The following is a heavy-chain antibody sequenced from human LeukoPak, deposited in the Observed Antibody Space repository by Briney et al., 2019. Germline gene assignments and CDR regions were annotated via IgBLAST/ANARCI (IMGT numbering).Heavy chain of an antibody. Sequence: GGSLRLSCATSGFNFDRYTIHWVRQAPGKGLERVSLAGWAGGTTFYSDSVRGRFTISRDSGRKSVYLQMNSLTTDDTAFYFCAKELDTMFFDYWGQGALVTVSS. CDR1: GFNFDRYT. V-gene: IGHV3-43*01. J-gene: IGHJ4*02. CDR3: AKELDTMFFDY. CDR2: AGWAGGTT. D-gene: IGHD3-10*02.